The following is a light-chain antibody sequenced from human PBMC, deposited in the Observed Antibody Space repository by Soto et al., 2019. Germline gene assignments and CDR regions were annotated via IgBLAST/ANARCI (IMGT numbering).Light chain of an antibody. V-gene: IGKV3-20*01. J-gene: IGKJ1*01. CDR2: GAS. CDR3: QQFESSVT. CDR1: QSVSSTF. Sequence: EIVLTQSPGSLSLSPGERASLSCRASQSVSSTFFAWYQKRPGQATRLLMYGASSRTTGIPERFSGSGSRTDFTTTSSRLQPEDLRVYYCQQFESSVTFGQGTKVEIK.